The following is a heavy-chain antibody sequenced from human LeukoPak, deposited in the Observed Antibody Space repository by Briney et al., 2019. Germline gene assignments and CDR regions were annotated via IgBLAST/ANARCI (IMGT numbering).Heavy chain of an antibody. D-gene: IGHD3-16*02. Sequence: ASVKVTCKASGYTFTGYYIHWVRQAPGQGLEWMGWINPNSGDTNYAQKFQGRVTMTRDTSISTAYMDLSRLRSDDTAVYYCARDAWRLRYLEGCWGQGTLVTVSS. V-gene: IGHV1-2*02. CDR2: INPNSGDT. CDR3: ARDAWRLRYLEGC. CDR1: GYTFTGYY. J-gene: IGHJ4*02.